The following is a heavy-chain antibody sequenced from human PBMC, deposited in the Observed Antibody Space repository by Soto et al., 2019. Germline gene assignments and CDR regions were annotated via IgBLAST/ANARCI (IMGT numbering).Heavy chain of an antibody. V-gene: IGHV4-59*01. CDR1: GDSMSGFY. Sequence: PSETLSLTCTVSGDSMSGFYRSWIRQTPGKGLEWIGYINYVGRTSYYSPSLQSRVTISLDSSKNQFSLILSSVTAADTAVFFCARFRRNYFDYWGQGTQVTVSS. CDR3: ARFRRNYFDY. CDR2: INYVGRTS. D-gene: IGHD3-10*01. J-gene: IGHJ4*02.